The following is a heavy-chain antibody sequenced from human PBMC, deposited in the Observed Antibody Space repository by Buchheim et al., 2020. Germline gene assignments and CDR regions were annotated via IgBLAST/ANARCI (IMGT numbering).Heavy chain of an antibody. CDR3: ARDLYCSGGSCYNHYGMDV. J-gene: IGHJ6*02. D-gene: IGHD2-15*01. CDR1: GFTFSSYW. CDR2: IKQDGSEK. Sequence: EVQLVESGGGLVQPGGSLRLSCAASGFTFSSYWMSWIRQAPGKGLEWVANIKQDGSEKYYVDSVKGRFTISRDNAKNSLYLQMNSLRAEDTAVYYCARDLYCSGGSCYNHYGMDVWGQGTT. V-gene: IGHV3-7*03.